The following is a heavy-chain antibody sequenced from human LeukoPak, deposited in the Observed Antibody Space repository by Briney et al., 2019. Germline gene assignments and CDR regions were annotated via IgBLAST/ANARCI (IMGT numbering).Heavy chain of an antibody. CDR2: ICHSGST. CDR1: GGSISSSNW. CDR3: ARRGRSGSYFVSTLKNRGPQMDY. J-gene: IGHJ4*02. V-gene: IGHV4-4*02. Sequence: SETLSLTCAVSGGSISSSNWWSWVRQPPGKGLEWIGEICHSGSTNYNPSLKSRVTISVDTSKNQFSLKLSSVTAADTAVYYCARRGRSGSYFVSTLKNRGPQMDYWGQGTLVTVSS. D-gene: IGHD1-26*01.